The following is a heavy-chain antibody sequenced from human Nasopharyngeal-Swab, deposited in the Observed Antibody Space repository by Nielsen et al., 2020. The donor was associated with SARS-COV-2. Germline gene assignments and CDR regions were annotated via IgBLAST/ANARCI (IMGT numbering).Heavy chain of an antibody. CDR1: GGTFSSYA. CDR2: IIPIFGTA. Sequence: VKVSCKASGGTFSSYAISWVRQAPGQGLEWMGGIIPIFGTANYAQKFQGRVTITADESTSTAYMELSSLRSEDTAVYYCARTGALDDCSSTSCYGYDPWGQGTLVTVSS. D-gene: IGHD2-2*01. CDR3: ARTGALDDCSSTSCYGYDP. V-gene: IGHV1-69*13. J-gene: IGHJ5*02.